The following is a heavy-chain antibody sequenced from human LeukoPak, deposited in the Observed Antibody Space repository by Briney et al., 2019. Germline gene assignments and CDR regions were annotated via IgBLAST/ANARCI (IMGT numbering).Heavy chain of an antibody. CDR1: GGSISSYY. D-gene: IGHD2-21*01. CDR3: ARGQRGAGSDDREYYFDY. V-gene: IGHV4-59*01. CDR2: IYYSGST. Sequence: PSETLSLTCTVSGGSISSYYWSWIRQPPGKGPEWIGYIYYSGSTNYNPSLKSRVTISVDTSKNQFSLKLSSVTAADTGVHYFARGQRGAGSDDREYYFDYWCQGTLVTASA. J-gene: IGHJ4*01.